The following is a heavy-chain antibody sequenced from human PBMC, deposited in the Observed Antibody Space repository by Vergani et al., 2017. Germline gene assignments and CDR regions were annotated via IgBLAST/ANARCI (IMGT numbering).Heavy chain of an antibody. CDR1: GFTFSSAW. Sequence: EVQPVESGGGLVKPGGSLRLSCTTSGFTFSSAWMSWVRLAPGKGLEWVARIRPKTDGETTDYAAPVKGRFTISRDDSKNTLYLQMNSLKTEDTAVYYCARGASGDYVSSFDYWGQGTLVTVSS. CDR2: IRPKTDGETT. CDR3: ARGASGDYVSSFDY. D-gene: IGHD4-17*01. J-gene: IGHJ4*02. V-gene: IGHV3-15*01.